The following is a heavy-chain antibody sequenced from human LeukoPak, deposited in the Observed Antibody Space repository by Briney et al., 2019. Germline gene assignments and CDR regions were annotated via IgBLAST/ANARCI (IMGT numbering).Heavy chain of an antibody. CDR1: RFTFDDFA. CDR3: PKDIEGRTAGFSFDY. D-gene: IGHD3-10*01. V-gene: IGHV3-43*02. CDR2: ITGDGGST. Sequence: PGGSLRLSCAASRFTFDDFAMHSVRQAPGKGLEWVSLITGDGGSTYYADSVKGRFTISRDNSKNSLYLQVNSLRTEDTALYYCPKDIEGRTAGFSFDYGGQGTLVTVSS. J-gene: IGHJ4*02.